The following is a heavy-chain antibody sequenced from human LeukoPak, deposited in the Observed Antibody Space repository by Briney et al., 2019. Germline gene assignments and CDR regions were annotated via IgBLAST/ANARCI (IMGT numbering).Heavy chain of an antibody. J-gene: IGHJ3*01. CDR1: GGSFSDYV. CDR3: ARGFDEYYDDRAHAFDV. Sequence: ASVKVSCTASGGSFSDYVITWIRQAPGQGLEWMGGIIPVFGTPNYAQKFQVRLTITADDSTRTAYMELNSLGFEDTAIYYCARGFDEYYDDRAHAFDVWGQGTMVTVSS. V-gene: IGHV1-69*13. CDR2: IIPVFGTP. D-gene: IGHD3-22*01.